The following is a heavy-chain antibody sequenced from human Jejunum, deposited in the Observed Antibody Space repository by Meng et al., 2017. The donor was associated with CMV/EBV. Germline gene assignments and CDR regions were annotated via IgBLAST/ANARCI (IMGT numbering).Heavy chain of an antibody. CDR2: IRFDGSKT. CDR1: FNGYG. V-gene: IGHV3-30*02. Sequence: FNGYGVHWVSQAAGKGLEWISYIRFDGSKTYYGESVKGRFTIARDKVKKTIYLYMASLRPDDAAVYYCARGPSRYSPDYYYGLDVWGQGTTVTVSS. D-gene: IGHD3-9*01. CDR3: ARGPSRYSPDYYYGLDV. J-gene: IGHJ6*02.